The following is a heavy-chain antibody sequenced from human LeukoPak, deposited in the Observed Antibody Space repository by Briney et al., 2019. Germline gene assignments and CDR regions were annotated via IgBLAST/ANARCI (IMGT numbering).Heavy chain of an antibody. CDR2: IYTDGST. J-gene: IGHJ6*02. V-gene: IGHV4-4*07. Sequence: KPSETLSLTCTVSGASMSSYYWSWIRQSAGKGLEWIGRIYTDGSTNYSPSLKSRVTMSVDTSKNQFSLKLSSVTAADTAVYYCARRPRNYYNNPPNYYYYYGLDVWGQGTTVTVSS. D-gene: IGHD3-10*01. CDR1: GASMSSYY. CDR3: ARRPRNYYNNPPNYYYYYGLDV.